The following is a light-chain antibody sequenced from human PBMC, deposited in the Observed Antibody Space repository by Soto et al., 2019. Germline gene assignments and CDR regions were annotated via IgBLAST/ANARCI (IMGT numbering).Light chain of an antibody. V-gene: IGKV3-15*01. CDR2: GAS. Sequence: EIVMTQSPATLSVNKGERATLSCRASQSVSSKLAWYQQKPGQAPRLLIYGASTRATGIPARFSGSGSGTEFTLTISSLQSEDFAVYYCQQYNNWPPVTFGQGTKVDI. CDR3: QQYNNWPPVT. J-gene: IGKJ1*01. CDR1: QSVSSK.